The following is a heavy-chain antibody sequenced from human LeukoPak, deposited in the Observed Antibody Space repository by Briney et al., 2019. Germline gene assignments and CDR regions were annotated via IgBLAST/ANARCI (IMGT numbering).Heavy chain of an antibody. Sequence: GGSLRLSCAASGFTFSSHWMDWVRQAPGKGLEWVANINQDGSEINYVDSVKGRFTISRDNAKDSLYLQMNSLRAGDTAVYYCAKGENWAFGYCGQGTLVTVSS. CDR2: INQDGSEI. CDR1: GFTFSSHW. D-gene: IGHD7-27*01. V-gene: IGHV3-7*01. CDR3: AKGENWAFGY. J-gene: IGHJ4*02.